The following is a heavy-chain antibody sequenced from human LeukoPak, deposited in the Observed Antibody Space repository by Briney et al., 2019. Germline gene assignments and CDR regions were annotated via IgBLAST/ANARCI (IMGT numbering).Heavy chain of an antibody. CDR2: IYYSGST. Sequence: SETLSLTCTVSGGSISSSSYYWGWIRQPPGKGLEWIGSIYYSGSTYYNPSLKSRVTISVDTSKNQFSLKLSSVTAADTAVYYCARLKGVPAAMRRFDYWGQGTLVTVSS. V-gene: IGHV4-39*01. D-gene: IGHD2-2*01. CDR1: GGSISSSSYY. J-gene: IGHJ4*02. CDR3: ARLKGVPAAMRRFDY.